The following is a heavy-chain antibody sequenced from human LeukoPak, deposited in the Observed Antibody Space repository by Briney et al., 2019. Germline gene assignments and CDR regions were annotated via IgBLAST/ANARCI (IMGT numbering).Heavy chain of an antibody. CDR1: GFTFSSYG. CDR2: IWYDGSNK. J-gene: IGHJ4*02. Sequence: PGRSLRLSCAASGFTFSSYGMHWVRQAPGKGLEWVAVIWYDGSNKYYADSVKGRFTISRDNSKNTLYLQMNSLRAEDTAVNYCARAHDYGDPVIHYWGQGTLVTVSS. CDR3: ARAHDYGDPVIHY. D-gene: IGHD4-17*01. V-gene: IGHV3-33*01.